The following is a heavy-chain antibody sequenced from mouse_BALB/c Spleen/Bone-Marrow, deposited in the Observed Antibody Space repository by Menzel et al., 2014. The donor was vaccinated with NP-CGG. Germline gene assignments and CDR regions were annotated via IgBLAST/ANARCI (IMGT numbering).Heavy chain of an antibody. V-gene: IGHV5-17*02. D-gene: IGHD2-1*01. J-gene: IGHJ3*01. CDR3: ARGGNYAWFAY. CDR2: ISSGSSTI. Sequence: EVKLVESGGGLVQPGGSRKLSCAASGFTFSSFGMHWVRQAPEKGLEWVAYISSGSSTIYYADTVKGRFTISRDNPKNTLFLQMTSLRSEDTAMYYCARGGNYAWFAYWGQETLVTVSA. CDR1: GFTFSSFG.